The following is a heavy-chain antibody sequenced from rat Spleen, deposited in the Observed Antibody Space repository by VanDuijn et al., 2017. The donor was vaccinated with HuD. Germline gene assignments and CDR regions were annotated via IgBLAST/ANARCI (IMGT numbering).Heavy chain of an antibody. CDR1: GFSLTSYH. CDR2: MWSDGDT. CDR3: ARRLNDGTYYSLAY. D-gene: IGHD1-12*02. J-gene: IGHJ3*01. V-gene: IGHV2-32*01. Sequence: QVQLKESGPGLVQPSQTLSLTCTVSGFSLTSYHVHWVRQPPGKGLEGMGVMWSDGDTSYNSALKSRRSISRDNSKSQVFLKMSSLQTEDTATYYCARRLNDGTYYSLAYWGQGTLVTVSS.